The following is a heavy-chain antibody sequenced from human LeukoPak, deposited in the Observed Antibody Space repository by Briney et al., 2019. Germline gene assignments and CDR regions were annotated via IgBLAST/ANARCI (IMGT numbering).Heavy chain of an antibody. J-gene: IGHJ4*02. CDR1: GFAFSSYA. CDR2: ISGSGGST. V-gene: IGHV3-23*01. CDR3: AKDMIVADYYFDY. Sequence: PGGSLRLSCAASGFAFSSYAMSWVRQAPGKGLEWVSAISGSGGSTYYADSVKGRFTISRDNSKNTLYLQMNSLRAEDTAVYYCAKDMIVADYYFDYWGQGTLVTVSS. D-gene: IGHD2-21*01.